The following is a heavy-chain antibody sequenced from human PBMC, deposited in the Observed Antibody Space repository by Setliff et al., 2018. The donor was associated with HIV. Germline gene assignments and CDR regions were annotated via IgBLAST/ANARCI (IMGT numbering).Heavy chain of an antibody. CDR2: INPSGGTI. CDR3: ARDGYYNSWSGYGYYYYYMDV. CDR1: GYTFTSYY. Sequence: ASVKVSCKASGYTFTSYYMHWVRQAPGQGLEWMGIINPSGGTISYAQKFQGRVTMTGDTSTSTVYMELSSLRSEDTAVYYCARDGYYNSWSGYGYYYYYMDVWGKGTTVTVSS. V-gene: IGHV1-46*01. J-gene: IGHJ6*03. D-gene: IGHD3-3*01.